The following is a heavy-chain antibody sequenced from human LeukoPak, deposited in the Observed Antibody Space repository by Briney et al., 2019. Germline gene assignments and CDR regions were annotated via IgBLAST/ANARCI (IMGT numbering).Heavy chain of an antibody. CDR2: IIPIFGTT. D-gene: IGHD5-18*01. Sequence: ASVKVSCTASGGTFSSYAISWERQAPGQGLEWMGGIIPIFGTTNYAQKFQGRVTITADESTSTAYMELSSLRSEDTAVYYCARMEGYSYSDYWGQGTLVTVSS. CDR1: GGTFSSYA. V-gene: IGHV1-69*13. J-gene: IGHJ4*02. CDR3: ARMEGYSYSDY.